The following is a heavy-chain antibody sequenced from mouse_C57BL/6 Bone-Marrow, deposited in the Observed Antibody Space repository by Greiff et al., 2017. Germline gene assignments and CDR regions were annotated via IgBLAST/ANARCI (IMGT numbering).Heavy chain of an antibody. J-gene: IGHJ4*01. CDR3: ARDPTVVAGAMDY. Sequence: EVHLVESGGGLVKPGGSLKLSCAASGFTFSSYAMSWVRQTPEKRLEWVATISDGGSYTYYPDNVKGRFTISRDNAKNNLYLQMSHLKSEDTAMXYCARDPTVVAGAMDYWGQGTSVTVSS. CDR1: GFTFSSYA. D-gene: IGHD1-1*01. V-gene: IGHV5-4*01. CDR2: ISDGGSYT.